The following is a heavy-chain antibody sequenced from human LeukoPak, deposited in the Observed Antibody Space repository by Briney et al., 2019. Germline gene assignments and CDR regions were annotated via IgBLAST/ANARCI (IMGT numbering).Heavy chain of an antibody. CDR3: AKRSDFLTGYSSS. CDR1: GFTFSSYA. CDR2: ISYDGSNK. Sequence: GGSLRLSCAASGFTFSSYAMHWVRQAPGKGLEWVAVISYDGSNKYYADSVKGRFTISRDNSKNTLYLQMNSLRAEDTAVYYCAKRSDFLTGYSSSWGQGTLVTVSS. V-gene: IGHV3-30-3*01. D-gene: IGHD3-9*01. J-gene: IGHJ5*02.